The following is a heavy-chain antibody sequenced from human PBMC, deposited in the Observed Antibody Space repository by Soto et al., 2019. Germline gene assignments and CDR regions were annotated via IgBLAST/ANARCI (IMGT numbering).Heavy chain of an antibody. J-gene: IGHJ6*02. D-gene: IGHD2-15*01. V-gene: IGHV3-11*01. CDR1: GFLFRDYY. Sequence: PGGSLRLSCAASGFLFRDYYMNWVRQAPGKGLEWVSYIRTTGTKIDHADSVRGRFTSSRGNAKNSLYLQMNRLSPDDTAVYYCARQPSDPRGWFYYGRDVWGQGTTVTVSS. CDR3: ARQPSDPRGWFYYGRDV. CDR2: IRTTGTKI.